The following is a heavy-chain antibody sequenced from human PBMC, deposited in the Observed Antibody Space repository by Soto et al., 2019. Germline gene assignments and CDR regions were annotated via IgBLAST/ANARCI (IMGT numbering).Heavy chain of an antibody. Sequence: SETLSLTCAVYGGSFSGYYWSWIRQPPGKGLEWIGEINHSGSTNYNPSLKSRVTISVDTSKNQFSLKLSSVTAADTAVYYCARGLGYSSSWHYFGYWGQGTLVTVSS. CDR3: ARGLGYSSSWHYFGY. J-gene: IGHJ4*02. CDR1: GGSFSGYY. V-gene: IGHV4-34*01. D-gene: IGHD6-13*01. CDR2: INHSGST.